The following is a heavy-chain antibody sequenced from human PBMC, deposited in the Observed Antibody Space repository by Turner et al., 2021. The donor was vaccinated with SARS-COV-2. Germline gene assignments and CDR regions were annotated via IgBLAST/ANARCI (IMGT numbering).Heavy chain of an antibody. CDR1: GFTFSIFG. J-gene: IGHJ6*02. D-gene: IGHD2-2*01. Sequence: EVQPFESGGGLVLPGVSLRLSFAYSGFTFSIFGMSLVRQALGKGLEWVSAMSGSGDSTYYADAVKGRFTSARDKSKNTLYLQINRLRAEDTAVYYCAKEDQPLRGYYCYYDMDVWGQGTTVTVSS. CDR3: AKEDQPLRGYYCYYDMDV. CDR2: MSGSGDST. V-gene: IGHV3-23*01.